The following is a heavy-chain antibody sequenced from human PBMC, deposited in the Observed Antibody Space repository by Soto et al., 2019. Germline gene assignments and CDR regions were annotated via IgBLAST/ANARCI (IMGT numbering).Heavy chain of an antibody. Sequence: GGSLRLSCAASGFTFSSYAMSWVRQAPGKGLEWVSAISGSGGSTYYADSVKGRFTISRDNSKNTLYLQMNSLRAEDTAVYYCAKGARDDSSGYYYYFDYWGQGTLVTVSS. CDR1: GFTFSSYA. CDR2: ISGSGGST. V-gene: IGHV3-23*01. J-gene: IGHJ4*02. D-gene: IGHD3-22*01. CDR3: AKGARDDSSGYYYYFDY.